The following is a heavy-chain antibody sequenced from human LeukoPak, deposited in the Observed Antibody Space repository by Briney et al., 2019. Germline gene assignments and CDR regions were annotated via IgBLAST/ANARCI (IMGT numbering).Heavy chain of an antibody. J-gene: IGHJ4*02. Sequence: PWGSLRLSCAGSGFTFGTFWMSWGRQAPGEGLEGVADKKQDGSEKYYVDSVKGRFTISRDNAKNSLYLQMNSLRAEDTAVYYCARELGGQHLVLAPGAQPLDYWGQGTLVTVSS. CDR1: GFTFGTFW. D-gene: IGHD6-13*01. CDR2: KKQDGSEK. V-gene: IGHV3-7*01. CDR3: ARELGGQHLVLAPGAQPLDY.